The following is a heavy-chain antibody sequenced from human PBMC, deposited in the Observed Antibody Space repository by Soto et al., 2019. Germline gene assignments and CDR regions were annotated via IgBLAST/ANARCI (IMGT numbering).Heavy chain of an antibody. Sequence: QVQLVQSGAEVKKPGASVKVSCKASGYTFTSYGISWVRQAPGRGLEWMGWISAYNGNTNYAQKLQGRVTMTTDTSTSTAYMELRSLRSDDTAVYYCARDALRGSYRKYNGFDPWGQGTPVTVSS. CDR1: GYTFTSYG. J-gene: IGHJ5*02. V-gene: IGHV1-18*01. D-gene: IGHD1-26*01. CDR2: ISAYNGNT. CDR3: ARDALRGSYRKYNGFDP.